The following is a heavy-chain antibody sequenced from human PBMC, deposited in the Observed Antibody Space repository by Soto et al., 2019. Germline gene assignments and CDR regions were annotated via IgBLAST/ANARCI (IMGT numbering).Heavy chain of an antibody. Sequence: PSETLSLTCTVSGGSISSGGYYWSWIRQHPGKGLEWIGYIYYSGSTYYNPSLKSRVTISVDTSENQFSLNLSSVTAADTAVYHCARGHHSGYDHFDYWGQGILVTVSS. J-gene: IGHJ4*02. CDR3: ARGHHSGYDHFDY. D-gene: IGHD5-12*01. CDR2: IYYSGST. V-gene: IGHV4-31*03. CDR1: GGSISSGGYY.